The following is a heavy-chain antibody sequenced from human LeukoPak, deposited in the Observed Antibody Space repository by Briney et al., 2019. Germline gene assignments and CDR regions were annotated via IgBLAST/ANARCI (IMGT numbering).Heavy chain of an antibody. CDR3: ARRYSGHDAFDI. Sequence: GESLKISFKGSGYSFSNSWIGWVRPIPGKGLEWMGIIYPGDSDTRFSPSFQGQVTNSADKTISTAYLQWNSLKASDTAMYYCARRYSGHDAFDIWGQGTMVTVSS. D-gene: IGHD3-16*02. J-gene: IGHJ3*02. CDR1: GYSFSNSW. V-gene: IGHV5-51*01. CDR2: IYPGDSDT.